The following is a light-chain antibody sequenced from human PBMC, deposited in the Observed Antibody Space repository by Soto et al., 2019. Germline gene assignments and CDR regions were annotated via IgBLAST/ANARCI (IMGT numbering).Light chain of an antibody. CDR2: GNS. Sequence: QSVLTQPPSVSGAPGQRVTISCTGSSSNFGAGYDVHWYQQLPGTAPKLLIYGNSNRPSGVPDRFSGSKSGTSASLAITGLQAEDEADYYRQSYDSSLSGYVFGTGTKVTVL. CDR1: SSNFGAGYD. V-gene: IGLV1-40*01. J-gene: IGLJ1*01. CDR3: QSYDSSLSGYV.